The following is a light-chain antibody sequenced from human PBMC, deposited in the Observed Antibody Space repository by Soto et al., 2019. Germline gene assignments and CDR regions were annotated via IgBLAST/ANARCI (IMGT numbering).Light chain of an antibody. V-gene: IGLV2-23*01. CDR3: CSFAGSRYV. CDR2: EGS. J-gene: IGLJ1*01. Sequence: QSVLTQPASVSGSPGQSITISCTGTSSDVGSYNLVSWYQQHPGKAPKLMIYEGSKRPSGVSNRFSGSKSGNTASLTISGLQAEDEADYYCCSFAGSRYVFGTGTKVTGL. CDR1: SSDVGSYNL.